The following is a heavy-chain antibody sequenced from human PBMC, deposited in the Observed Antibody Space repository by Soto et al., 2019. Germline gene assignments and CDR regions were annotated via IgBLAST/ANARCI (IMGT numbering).Heavy chain of an antibody. Sequence: ASVKVSCKASGYTFTSYGISWVRQAPGQGLEWMGWISAYNGNTNYAQKLQGRVTMTTDTSTSTAYMELRSLRSDDTAVYYCARGRQLIRFLEAFDIWGQGTMVTVSS. J-gene: IGHJ3*02. CDR3: ARGRQLIRFLEAFDI. CDR1: GYTFTSYG. D-gene: IGHD3-3*01. V-gene: IGHV1-18*01. CDR2: ISAYNGNT.